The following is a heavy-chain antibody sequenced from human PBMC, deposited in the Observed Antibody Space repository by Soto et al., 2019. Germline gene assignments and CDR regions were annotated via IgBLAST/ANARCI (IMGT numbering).Heavy chain of an antibody. V-gene: IGHV3-23*01. D-gene: IGHD3-16*01. CDR3: AREGEDDSSYGMDV. CDR1: GFTFSDYA. Sequence: LRLSCTASGFTFSDYAMSWVRQPPGKGLEWVSVISAGGSTYYADSVKGRFTISRDNSKNTLYPQMNSLRAEDTAVYYCAREGEDDSSYGMDVWGQGTTVTVSS. CDR2: ISAGGST. J-gene: IGHJ6*02.